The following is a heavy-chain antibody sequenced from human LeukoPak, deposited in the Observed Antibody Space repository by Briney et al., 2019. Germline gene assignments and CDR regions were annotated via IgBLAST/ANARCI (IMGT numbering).Heavy chain of an antibody. V-gene: IGHV3-23*01. D-gene: IGHD4-17*01. CDR3: AKDHYGDSPFDY. Sequence: GGSLRLSCAASGFTFSFYSMNWVRQAPGKGLEWVSAISGSGGSTYYADSVKGRFTISRDNSKNTLYLQMNSLRAEDTAVYYCAKDHYGDSPFDYWGQGTLVTVSS. CDR1: GFTFSFYS. CDR2: ISGSGGST. J-gene: IGHJ4*02.